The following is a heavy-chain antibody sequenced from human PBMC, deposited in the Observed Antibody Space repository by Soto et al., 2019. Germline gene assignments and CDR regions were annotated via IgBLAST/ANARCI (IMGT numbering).Heavy chain of an antibody. D-gene: IGHD3-9*01. Sequence: SETLSLTCTVSGGSISPYYWSWIRQPPGKGLEWIGYIYYSGSTTYNPSLKSRVNISVDTSKSQFSLKLSSVTAADTAVYYCVRFWPPTYSDALTDYTDAFDYWGQGTLVTVSS. CDR3: VRFWPPTYSDALTDYTDAFDY. CDR2: IYYSGST. J-gene: IGHJ4*02. CDR1: GGSISPYY. V-gene: IGHV4-59*08.